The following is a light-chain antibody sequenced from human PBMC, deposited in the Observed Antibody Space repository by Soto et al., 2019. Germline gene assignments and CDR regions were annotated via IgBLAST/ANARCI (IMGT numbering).Light chain of an antibody. CDR2: RNH. CDR3: ATWDDNLRGYI. CDR1: SSNIESNY. Sequence: QPVLTQPPSASGTPGQTVTISCSGSSSNIESNYVYWYQQVPGTAPKLLIYRNHQRPSGVPDRFSGSKSGTSGSLAISGLRSEDDADYYCATWDDNLRGYIFGPGTKVTVL. J-gene: IGLJ1*01. V-gene: IGLV1-47*01.